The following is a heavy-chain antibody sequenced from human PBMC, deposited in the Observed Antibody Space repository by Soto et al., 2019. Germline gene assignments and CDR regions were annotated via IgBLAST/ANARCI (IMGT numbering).Heavy chain of an antibody. V-gene: IGHV3-23*01. CDR3: AHGQGGTVPRRGPMAA. CDR2: ISGSGGIT. CDR1: GFTFSSYA. D-gene: IGHD2-2*01. Sequence: VQLLESGGGLIQPGGSLRVSCAASGFTFSSYAMTWVRQAPGKGLEWVSAISGSGGITYYADSVKGRLTISRDKPSNPQNLERSNPRAEGTSVYSCAHGQGGTVPRRGPMAAWGERTTVTVS. J-gene: IGHJ6*02.